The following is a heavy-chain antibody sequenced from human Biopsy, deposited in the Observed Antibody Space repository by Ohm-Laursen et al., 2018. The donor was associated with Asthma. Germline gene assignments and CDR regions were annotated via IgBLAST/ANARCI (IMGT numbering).Heavy chain of an antibody. Sequence: SVKVSCKASGYTFTSYAMHWVRQAPGQRLEWMGWINAGNGNTKYSQKFQGRVTITRDTSASTAYMELSSLRSEDTAVYYCARPYYDSSGYYYENLSFDYWGQGALVTVSS. D-gene: IGHD3-22*01. J-gene: IGHJ4*02. CDR2: INAGNGNT. CDR1: GYTFTSYA. CDR3: ARPYYDSSGYYYENLSFDY. V-gene: IGHV1-3*01.